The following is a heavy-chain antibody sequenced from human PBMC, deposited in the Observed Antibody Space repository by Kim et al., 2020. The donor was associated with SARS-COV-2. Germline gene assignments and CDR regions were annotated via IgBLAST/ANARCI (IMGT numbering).Heavy chain of an antibody. Sequence: SVQGRFTISRDNYKNTLYLQMNSLRVEDTAVYYCAKTTDIVVVPAYGMDVWGQGTTVTVSS. V-gene: IGHV3-23*01. CDR3: AKTTDIVVVPAYGMDV. D-gene: IGHD2-2*01. J-gene: IGHJ6*02.